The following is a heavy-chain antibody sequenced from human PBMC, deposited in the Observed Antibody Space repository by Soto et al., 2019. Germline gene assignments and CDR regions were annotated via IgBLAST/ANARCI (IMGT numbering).Heavy chain of an antibody. Sequence: SETLSLTCAVYGGSFSGYYWSWIRQPPGKGLEWIGEINHSGSTNYNPSLKSRVTISVDTSKNQFSLKLSSVTAADTAVYYCAMGIAAAGTNYYYGMDVWGQGTTVTVSS. CDR1: GGSFSGYY. D-gene: IGHD6-13*01. J-gene: IGHJ6*02. CDR3: AMGIAAAGTNYYYGMDV. CDR2: INHSGST. V-gene: IGHV4-34*01.